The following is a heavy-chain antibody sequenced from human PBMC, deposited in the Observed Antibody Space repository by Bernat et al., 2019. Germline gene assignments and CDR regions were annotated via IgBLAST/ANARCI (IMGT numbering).Heavy chain of an antibody. V-gene: IGHV1-2*02. CDR2: INPNSGGT. D-gene: IGHD6-13*01. J-gene: IGHJ5*02. CDR1: GYTFTGYY. Sequence: QVQLVQSGAEVKKPGASVKVSCKASGYTFTGYYMHWVRQAPGQGLEWMGWINPNSGGTNYAQKFQGRVTMTRNTSISTAYMELSRRRSDDTAVYYGAGEPCSSSGARGGWLDPWGQGTLVTVSS. CDR3: AGEPCSSSGARGGWLDP.